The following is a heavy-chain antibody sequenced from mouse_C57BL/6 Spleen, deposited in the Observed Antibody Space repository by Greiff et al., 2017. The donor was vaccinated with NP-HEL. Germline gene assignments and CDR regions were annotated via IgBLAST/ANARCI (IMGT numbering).Heavy chain of an antibody. Sequence: EVKLMESGGDLVKPGGSLKLSCAASGFTFSSYGMSWVRQTPDKRLEWVATISSGGSYPYYPDSVKGRFTISRDNAKNTLYLQMSSLKSEDTAMYYCAREGVGLRYFDVWGTGTTVTVSS. CDR2: ISSGGSYP. J-gene: IGHJ1*03. CDR3: AREGVGLRYFDV. V-gene: IGHV5-6*01. D-gene: IGHD4-1*01. CDR1: GFTFSSYG.